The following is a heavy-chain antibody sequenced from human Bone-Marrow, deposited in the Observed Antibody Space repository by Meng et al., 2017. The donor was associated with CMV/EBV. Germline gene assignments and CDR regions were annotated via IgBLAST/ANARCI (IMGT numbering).Heavy chain of an antibody. V-gene: IGHV2-5*02. CDR2: IYWDDDK. CDR1: RFSLNTRGVG. CDR3: AHTPSAGDFDY. Sequence: CTCSRFSLNTRGVGVGWIRQPPGKALEWLALIYWDDDKRYSPSLRSRLTITKDTSKNQVVLKMTNMAPVDTATYYCAHTPSAGDFDYWGQGTLVTVSS. J-gene: IGHJ4*02. D-gene: IGHD1-14*01.